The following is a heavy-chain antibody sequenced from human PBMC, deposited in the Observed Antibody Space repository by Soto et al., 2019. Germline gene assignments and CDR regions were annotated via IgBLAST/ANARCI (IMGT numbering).Heavy chain of an antibody. J-gene: IGHJ3*02. Sequence: PGGSLRLSGAASGFPFTKAWMTWVRQAPGKGLEWVGRIRSKTSSETREYAAPVKGRFTISRDDSKNMLYLEMNSLKIEDTGVYYCTTDGFTGIVGIWGQGTMVTVSS. V-gene: IGHV3-15*01. CDR2: IRSKTSSETR. D-gene: IGHD3-22*01. CDR3: TTDGFTGIVGI. CDR1: GFPFTKAW.